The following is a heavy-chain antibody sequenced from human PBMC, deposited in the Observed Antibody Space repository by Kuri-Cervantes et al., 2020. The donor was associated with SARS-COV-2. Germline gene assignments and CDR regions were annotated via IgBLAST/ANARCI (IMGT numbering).Heavy chain of an antibody. Sequence: SGPTLVKPTETLTLTCTVSGFSLSNARLGVSWIRQPPGKALEWLSQIFSKDEKSYSTYLTSRLTTSKDTSKSQVVLTMTNMDTVDKSTYSCARIRMTTVTTASFDYWGQGTLVTVSS. D-gene: IGHD4-11*01. CDR3: ARIRMTTVTTASFDY. CDR1: GFSLSNARLG. J-gene: IGHJ4*02. V-gene: IGHV2-26*01. CDR2: IFSKDEK.